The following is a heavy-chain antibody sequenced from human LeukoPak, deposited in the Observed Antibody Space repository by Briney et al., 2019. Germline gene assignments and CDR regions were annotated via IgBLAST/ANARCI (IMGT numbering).Heavy chain of an antibody. D-gene: IGHD3-10*01. CDR2: IRFDGVDK. J-gene: IGHJ5*02. CDR1: GFRFSYFG. CDR3: AKDLVRDRWFGES. Sequence: PGGSLRLSCAASGFRFSYFGMHWVRQTPGKGLEWVAFIRFDGVDKYYADSVKGRFRISRDDSKNTLHLQMNSLSGEDTAIYYCAKDLVRDRWFGESWGQGTLVTVSS. V-gene: IGHV3-30*02.